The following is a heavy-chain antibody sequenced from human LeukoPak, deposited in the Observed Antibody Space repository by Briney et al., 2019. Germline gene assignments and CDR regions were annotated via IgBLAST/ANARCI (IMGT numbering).Heavy chain of an antibody. J-gene: IGHJ4*02. CDR2: VNADGGNT. V-gene: IGHV3-23*01. CDR1: GFTFDNYR. D-gene: IGHD1-26*01. Sequence: VPLGGSLRLSCAASGFTFDNYRMSWVSQAPGKGLEWVSTVNADGGNTYYADPVKGRFTISRDNYKSTLILQMNSHRVEDTALYYCTKRVKHGGTWDHFADWGQGTLVTVSS. CDR3: TKRVKHGGTWDHFAD.